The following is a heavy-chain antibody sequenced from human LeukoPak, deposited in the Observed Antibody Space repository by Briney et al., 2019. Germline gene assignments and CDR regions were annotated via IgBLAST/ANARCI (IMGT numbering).Heavy chain of an antibody. V-gene: IGHV4-4*02. CDR2: IYHSGST. J-gene: IGHJ5*02. D-gene: IGHD3-10*01. CDR3: ARERGWRFGELFPRGPQNWFDP. Sequence: PSGTLSLTCAVSGGSISSSNWWSWVRQPPGKGLEWIGEIYHSGSTYYNPSLKSRVTISVDTSKNQFSLKLSSLTAADTAVYYCARERGWRFGELFPRGPQNWFDPWGQGTLVTVSS. CDR1: GGSISSSNW.